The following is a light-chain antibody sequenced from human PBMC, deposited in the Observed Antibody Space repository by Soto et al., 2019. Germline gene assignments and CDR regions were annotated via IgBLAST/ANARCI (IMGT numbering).Light chain of an antibody. CDR2: RAS. CDR1: ESVNNK. Sequence: EVVLTQSPATLSVSPGERATLSCRASESVNNKLGWYQQKPGQAPRLLIYRASTRATGIPARFSGSGSGTEFTLTISSLQSEDSAVYYCHQYNNWFPFTFGQGTRLGIK. J-gene: IGKJ5*01. V-gene: IGKV3-15*01. CDR3: HQYNNWFPFT.